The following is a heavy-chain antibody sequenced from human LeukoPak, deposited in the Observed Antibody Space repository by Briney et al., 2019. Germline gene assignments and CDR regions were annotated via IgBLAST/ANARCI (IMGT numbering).Heavy chain of an antibody. CDR1: GFTFSSYG. V-gene: IGHV3-30*03. Sequence: GRSLRLSCAASGFTFSSYGMQWVRQAPDKGLEWVAVISHDGTVTYYAESVKGRFTISRDKAKNTVSLQMNSLRVDDTGLYYCARESTGRCARSFDYWGQGTLVTVSP. CDR3: ARESTGRCARSFDY. CDR2: ISHDGTVT. J-gene: IGHJ4*02. D-gene: IGHD4-17*01.